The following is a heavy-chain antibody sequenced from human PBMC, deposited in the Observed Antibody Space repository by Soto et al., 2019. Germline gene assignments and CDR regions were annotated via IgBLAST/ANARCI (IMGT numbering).Heavy chain of an antibody. CDR1: GFTFSSYG. D-gene: IGHD5-12*01. CDR2: IWYDGSNK. J-gene: IGHJ4*02. V-gene: IGHV3-33*01. Sequence: GGSLRLSCAASGFTFSSYGMHWVRQAPGKGLEWVAVIWYDGSNKYYADSVKGRFTISRDNSKNTLYLQMNSLRAEDTAVYYCARDRLYSLYYFDYWGQGTLVTVSS. CDR3: ARDRLYSLYYFDY.